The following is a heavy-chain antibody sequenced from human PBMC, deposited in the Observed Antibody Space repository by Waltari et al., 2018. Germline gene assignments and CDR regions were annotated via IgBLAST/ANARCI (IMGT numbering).Heavy chain of an antibody. D-gene: IGHD6-13*01. CDR2: IIPIFGTA. CDR3: ASRAAAGDNKYNWFDP. Sequence: QVQLVQSGAEVKKPGSSVKVSCKASGGTFSSYAISWVRQAPGQGLEWMGGIIPIFGTANDAQKFQGRVTITADESTSTAYMELSSLRSEDTAVYYCASRAAAGDNKYNWFDPWGQGTLVTVSS. V-gene: IGHV1-69*01. CDR1: GGTFSSYA. J-gene: IGHJ5*02.